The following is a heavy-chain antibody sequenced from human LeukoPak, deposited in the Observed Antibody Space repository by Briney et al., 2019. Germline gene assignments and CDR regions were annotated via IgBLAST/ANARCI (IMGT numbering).Heavy chain of an antibody. Sequence: GGSLRLSCAASGFTFSSYTMSWVRQAPGKGLEWVSAISGSGGSTYYADSVKGRFTISRDNSKNTLYLQMNSLRAEDTAVYYCAKARYCSGGSCYRTRWEPPDYWGQGTLVTVSS. J-gene: IGHJ4*02. D-gene: IGHD2-15*01. CDR2: ISGSGGST. CDR1: GFTFSSYT. V-gene: IGHV3-23*01. CDR3: AKARYCSGGSCYRTRWEPPDY.